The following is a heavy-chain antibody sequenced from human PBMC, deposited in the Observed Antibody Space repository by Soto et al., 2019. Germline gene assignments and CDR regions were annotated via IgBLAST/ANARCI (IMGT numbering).Heavy chain of an antibody. D-gene: IGHD6-13*01. Sequence: SETLSLTCTVSGGSISSGDYYWSWIRQPPGKGLEWIGYIYYSGSTYYNPSLKSRVTISVDTSKNQFSLKLSSVTAADTAVYYCARDRPYSSSFPPRHWGQGTLVTVSS. J-gene: IGHJ4*02. CDR3: ARDRPYSSSFPPRH. V-gene: IGHV4-30-4*01. CDR2: IYYSGST. CDR1: GGSISSGDYY.